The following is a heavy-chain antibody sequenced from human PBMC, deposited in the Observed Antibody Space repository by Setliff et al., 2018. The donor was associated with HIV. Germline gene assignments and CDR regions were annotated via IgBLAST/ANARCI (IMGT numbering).Heavy chain of an antibody. CDR3: ARDSSSWYEFYFDC. Sequence: PGGSLRLSCAASGFTFSSYEMNWVRQAPGKGLEWVSYISSSGGTIYYADSVKGRFTISRDNAKKSLYLQMNSLRADDTAVYYCARDSSSWYEFYFDCWGQGTLVTVSS. CDR2: ISSSGGTI. V-gene: IGHV3-48*03. CDR1: GFTFSSYE. D-gene: IGHD6-13*01. J-gene: IGHJ4*02.